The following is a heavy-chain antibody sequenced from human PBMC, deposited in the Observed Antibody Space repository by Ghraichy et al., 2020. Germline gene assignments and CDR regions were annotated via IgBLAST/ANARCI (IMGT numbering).Heavy chain of an antibody. Sequence: GESLNISCAASGFTFSSYSMNWVRQAPGKGLEWVSSISSSSSYIYYADSVKGRFPISRDNAKNSLYLQMNSLRAEDTAVYYCARDGLYSSSSLLYYYYYMDVWGKGTTVTVSS. CDR3: ARDGLYSSSSLLYYYYYMDV. V-gene: IGHV3-21*01. D-gene: IGHD6-6*01. CDR1: GFTFSSYS. CDR2: ISSSSSYI. J-gene: IGHJ6*03.